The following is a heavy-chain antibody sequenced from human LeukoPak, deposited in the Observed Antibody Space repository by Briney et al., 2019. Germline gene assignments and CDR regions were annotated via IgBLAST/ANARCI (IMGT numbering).Heavy chain of an antibody. CDR2: FNPEEGET. CDR3: ATEIVGYGDVHYFDH. V-gene: IGHV1-24*01. J-gene: IGHJ4*02. Sequence: ASVKVSCKISGYTLSEVSMHWVRHSPGKGLEWVGGFNPEEGETTYARKFQGRLTLTEDTSTDTAYMEVSGLRSEDTAVYYCATEIVGYGDVHYFDHWGQGTLVTVSS. D-gene: IGHD5-12*01. CDR1: GYTLSEVS.